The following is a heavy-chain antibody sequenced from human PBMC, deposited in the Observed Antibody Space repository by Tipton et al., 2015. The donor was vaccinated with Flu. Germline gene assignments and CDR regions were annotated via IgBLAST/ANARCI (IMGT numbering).Heavy chain of an antibody. J-gene: IGHJ6*02. V-gene: IGHV3-74*01. CDR3: ARKRVTAIGGGMDV. CDR2: ISSDGSST. D-gene: IGHD2-21*02. Sequence: SLRLSCAASGFIFSTYWMHWVRQAPGKGLVWVSRISSDGSSTSYADSVKGRFTISRDNAKNTLYLQMNSLRAEDTAVYYCARKRVTAIGGGMDVWGQGTPVTVSS. CDR1: GFIFSTYW.